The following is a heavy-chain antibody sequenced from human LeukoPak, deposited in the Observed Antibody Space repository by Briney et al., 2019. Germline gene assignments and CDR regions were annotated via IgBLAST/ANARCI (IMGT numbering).Heavy chain of an antibody. CDR3: ARGKSSGWYGPFDY. CDR1: GGIFSSYS. CDR2: IIPIFGAA. J-gene: IGHJ4*02. D-gene: IGHD6-19*01. Sequence: VASVKVSCKASGGIFSSYSISWVRQAPGQGLEWMGGIIPIFGAADYAQNFQGRVTITADESTATAYMELRSLRSDDTAVYYCARGKSSGWYGPFDYWGQGTLVTVSS. V-gene: IGHV1-69*13.